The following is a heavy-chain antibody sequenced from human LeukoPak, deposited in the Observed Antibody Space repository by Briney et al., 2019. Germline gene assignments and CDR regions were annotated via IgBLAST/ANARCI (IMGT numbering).Heavy chain of an antibody. V-gene: IGHV5-51*01. Sequence: GESLKISCKGSGYSFTSYWIGWVRQMPGKGLEWMGIIYPGDSDTRYSPSFQGQVTISADNSISTAYLQWSSLKASDTAMYYCARLYYYDSSGYSGLDYWGQGTLVTVSS. CDR2: IYPGDSDT. CDR1: GYSFTSYW. D-gene: IGHD3-22*01. CDR3: ARLYYYDSSGYSGLDY. J-gene: IGHJ4*02.